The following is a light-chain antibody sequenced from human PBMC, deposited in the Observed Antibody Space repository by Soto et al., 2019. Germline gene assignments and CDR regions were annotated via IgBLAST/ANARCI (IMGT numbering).Light chain of an antibody. CDR3: QQYGSSGT. Sequence: EFVLTQSPGTLSLSPGERATLSCRARQTVRNNYLAWYQQKPGQAPRLLIYDASSRATGIPDRFSGGGSGTDFTLTISRLEPEDFAVYYCQQYGSSGTFGQGTKVDIK. J-gene: IGKJ1*01. CDR2: DAS. CDR1: QTVRNNY. V-gene: IGKV3-20*01.